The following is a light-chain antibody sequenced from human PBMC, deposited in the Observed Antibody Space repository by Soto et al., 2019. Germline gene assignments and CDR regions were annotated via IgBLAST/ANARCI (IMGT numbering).Light chain of an antibody. CDR3: SSSAGSNNFKV. J-gene: IGLJ2*01. Sequence: QSALTQPPSASGSPGQSVTISCTGTSSDVGNYNYVSWYQQHPGKAPKLMIYEVNKRPSVVPDRFSGSKSGNTASLTVSGLQAEDEADYYCSSSAGSNNFKVVGGGTKLTVL. V-gene: IGLV2-8*01. CDR2: EVN. CDR1: SSDVGNYNY.